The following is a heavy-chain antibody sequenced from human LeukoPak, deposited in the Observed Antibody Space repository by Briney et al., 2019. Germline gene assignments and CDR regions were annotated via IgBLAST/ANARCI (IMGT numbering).Heavy chain of an antibody. Sequence: SETLSLTCTGSGGSIRSYYWSWIRQPPGKGLEWIGYIYYSGSTNYNPSLKSRVTISVDTSKNQFSLKLSSVTTADTAVYYCARGDFDSSGGNFFDSWGQGTLVTVSS. CDR2: IYYSGST. V-gene: IGHV4-59*01. CDR3: ARGDFDSSGGNFFDS. J-gene: IGHJ4*02. CDR1: GGSIRSYY. D-gene: IGHD3-9*01.